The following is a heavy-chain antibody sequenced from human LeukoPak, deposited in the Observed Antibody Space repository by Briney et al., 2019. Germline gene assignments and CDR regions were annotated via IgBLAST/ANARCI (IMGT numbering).Heavy chain of an antibody. CDR3: ARDESSSGDYGMDV. J-gene: IGHJ6*02. CDR2: INPSGGST. D-gene: IGHD3-22*01. V-gene: IGHV1-46*01. Sequence: INPSGGSTSYAQKFQGRVTLTRDTSTSTVYMELSSLRSEDTAVYYCARDESSSGDYGMDVWGQGTTVTVSS.